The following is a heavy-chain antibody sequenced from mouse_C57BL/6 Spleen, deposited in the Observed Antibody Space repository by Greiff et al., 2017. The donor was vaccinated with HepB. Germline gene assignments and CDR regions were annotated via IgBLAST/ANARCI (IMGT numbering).Heavy chain of an antibody. CDR3: ARVSLTGREDYAMDY. V-gene: IGHV2-6*03. CDR1: GFSLTSYG. Sequence: VMLVESGPGLVAPSQSLSITCTVSGFSLTSYGVHWVRQPPGKGLEWLVVIWSDGSTTYNSALKSRLSISKDNSKSQVFLKMNSLQTDDTAMYYCARVSLTGREDYAMDYWGQGTSVTVSS. J-gene: IGHJ4*01. D-gene: IGHD4-1*01. CDR2: IWSDGST.